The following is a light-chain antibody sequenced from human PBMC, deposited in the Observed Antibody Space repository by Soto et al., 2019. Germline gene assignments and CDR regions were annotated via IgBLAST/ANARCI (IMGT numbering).Light chain of an antibody. CDR3: SSYTSSSLGV. V-gene: IGLV2-14*01. Sequence: QSALTQPASVSWSPGQSITISCTGTSSDVGGYNYVSWYQQHPGKAPKLMIYEVSNRPSGVSNRFSGSKSGNTASLTISGLQAEEEADYYCSSYTSSSLGVFGTGTKVTVL. J-gene: IGLJ1*01. CDR2: EVS. CDR1: SSDVGGYNY.